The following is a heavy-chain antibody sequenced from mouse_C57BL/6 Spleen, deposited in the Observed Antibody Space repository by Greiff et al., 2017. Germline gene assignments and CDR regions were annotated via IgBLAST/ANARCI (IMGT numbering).Heavy chain of an antibody. CDR1: GFTFSDYY. CDR2: ISNGGGST. V-gene: IGHV5-12*01. CDR3: ARGAGYYGNPYAMDY. D-gene: IGHD2-1*01. Sequence: EVKVVESGGGLVQPGGSLKISCAASGFTFSDYYMYWVRPTPEKRLEWVAYISNGGGSTYYPDTVKGRFTISRDNAKNTLYLQMSRLKSEDTAMXYCARGAGYYGNPYAMDYWGQGTSGTVSS. J-gene: IGHJ4*01.